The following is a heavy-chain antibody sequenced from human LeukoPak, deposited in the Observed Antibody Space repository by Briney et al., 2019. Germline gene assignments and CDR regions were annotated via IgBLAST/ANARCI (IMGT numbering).Heavy chain of an antibody. CDR3: ARVRGSGSYYNGGYYSYYMDV. CDR2: ISAYNGNT. V-gene: IGHV1-18*01. Sequence: GASVKVSCKASGCTFTSYGISWVRQAPGQGLEWMGWISAYNGNTNYAQKLQGRVTMTTDTSTSTAYMELRSLRSDDTAVYYCARVRGSGSYYNGGYYSYYMDVWGKGTTVTISS. J-gene: IGHJ6*03. CDR1: GCTFTSYG. D-gene: IGHD3-10*01.